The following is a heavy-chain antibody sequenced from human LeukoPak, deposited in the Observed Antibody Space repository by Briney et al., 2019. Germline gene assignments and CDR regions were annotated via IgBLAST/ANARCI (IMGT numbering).Heavy chain of an antibody. Sequence: GGSLRLSCAASGFSVRSKYMSWVRQAPGKGLEWVSVIYIGGDTYYADSVEGRFTISRDNSKNTLYLQMNSLRAEDTAVYYCARGIGSQLRSGWFDPWGQGTLVTVSS. CDR2: IYIGGDT. D-gene: IGHD3-3*01. J-gene: IGHJ5*02. CDR3: ARGIGSQLRSGWFDP. V-gene: IGHV3-66*01. CDR1: GFSVRSKY.